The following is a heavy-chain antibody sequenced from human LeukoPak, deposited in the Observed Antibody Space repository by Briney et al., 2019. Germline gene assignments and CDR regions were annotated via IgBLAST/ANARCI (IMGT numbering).Heavy chain of an antibody. V-gene: IGHV4-30-2*01. CDR2: IYHSGST. D-gene: IGHD3-10*01. CDR3: ARGVTMVRGVLYYYYYYMDV. J-gene: IGHJ6*03. Sequence: PSETLSLTCAVSGGSISSGGYSWSWIRQPPGKGLEWIGYIYHSGSTYYNPSLKSRVTISVDRSKNQFSLKLSSVTAADTAVYYCARGVTMVRGVLYYYYYYMDVWGKGTTVTVSS. CDR1: GGSISSGGYS.